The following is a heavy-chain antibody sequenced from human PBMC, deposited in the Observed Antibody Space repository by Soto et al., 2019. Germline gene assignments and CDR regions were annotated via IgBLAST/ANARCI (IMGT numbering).Heavy chain of an antibody. D-gene: IGHD3-3*01. CDR2: ISAYDGKT. CDR1: GYTFNTYV. V-gene: IGHV1-18*01. Sequence: ASVKVSCKTSGYTFNTYVINWVRQAPGQGLELMGWISAYDGKTTYAEKFQGRVTLTTDTSTSTVYMELRSLRSDDTAIYYCARDPHEFWTSYWFDPWGQGTPVNVSS. CDR3: ARDPHEFWTSYWFDP. J-gene: IGHJ5*02.